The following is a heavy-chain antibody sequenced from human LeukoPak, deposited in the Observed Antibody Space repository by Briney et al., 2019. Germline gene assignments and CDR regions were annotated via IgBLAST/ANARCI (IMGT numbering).Heavy chain of an antibody. CDR1: GFTFSSYG. CDR3: ARSGYCSGGSCQNPYYYYYMDV. V-gene: IGHV3-74*01. CDR2: INSDGSST. D-gene: IGHD2-15*01. Sequence: GGSLRLSCAASGFTFSSYGMSWVRQAPGKGLVWVSRINSDGSSTSYADSVKGRFTISRDNAKNTLYLQMNSLRAEDTAVYYCARSGYCSGGSCQNPYYYYYMDVWGKGTTVTISS. J-gene: IGHJ6*03.